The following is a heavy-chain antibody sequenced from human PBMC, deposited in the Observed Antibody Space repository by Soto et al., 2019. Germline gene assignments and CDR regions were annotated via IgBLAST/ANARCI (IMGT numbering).Heavy chain of an antibody. CDR3: ARVGELGSGSSSFSFDY. V-gene: IGHV6-1*01. CDR2: TYYRSKWYN. CDR1: GDSVSSNSAA. D-gene: IGHD3-10*01. J-gene: IGHJ4*02. Sequence: QVQLQQSGPVLVKPSQTLSLTCAISGDSVSSNSAAWNWIRQSPSRGLEWLGRTYYRSKWYNDYAVSVKSRITINPATSKNQFSLQLNSVTPEDTAVYYCARVGELGSGSSSFSFDYWGQGTLVTVSS.